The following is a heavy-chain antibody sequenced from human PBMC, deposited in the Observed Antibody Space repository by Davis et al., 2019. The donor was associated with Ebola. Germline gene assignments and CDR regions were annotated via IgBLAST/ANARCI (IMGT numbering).Heavy chain of an antibody. V-gene: IGHV1-8*01. CDR1: GYTFTNYD. CDR3: ARERAGTRFDP. J-gene: IGHJ5*02. CDR2: MNPNSGNT. Sequence: AASVKVSCKASGYTFTNYDVEWVRQATGQGLEWMGWMNPNSGNTGYAQKFQGRVTMTRNTSTNTAYMELSGLTSEDTAVYYCARERAGTRFDPWGQGTLVTVSS. D-gene: IGHD1-14*01.